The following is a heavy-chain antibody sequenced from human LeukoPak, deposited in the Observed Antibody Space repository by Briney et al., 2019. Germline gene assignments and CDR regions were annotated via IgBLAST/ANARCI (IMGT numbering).Heavy chain of an antibody. D-gene: IGHD3-22*01. CDR2: IYTSGST. CDR1: GGSISSYY. J-gene: IGHJ4*02. CDR3: ARAGDSSGYYYGPNDY. V-gene: IGHV4-4*07. Sequence: SETLSLTCTVSGGSISSYYWSWIRQPAGKGLEWIGRIYTSGSTNYNPSLKSRVTISVDTSKNQFSLKLSSVTAADTAVYYCARAGDSSGYYYGPNDYWGQGTLVTVSS.